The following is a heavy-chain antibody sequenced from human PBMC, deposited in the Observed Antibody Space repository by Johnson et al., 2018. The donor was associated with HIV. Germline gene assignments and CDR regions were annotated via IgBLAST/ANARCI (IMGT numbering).Heavy chain of an antibody. Sequence: QMLLVESGGGVVRPGGSLRLSCAASGFTFSSYGMHWVRQAPGKGLEWVAVISYDGANKYYADSVKGRFTISRDNAKNSLYLQMNSLRAEDTAVYYCARDFSSSSNAFDIWGQGTMVTVSS. CDR1: GFTFSSYG. V-gene: IGHV3-30*03. CDR3: ARDFSSSSNAFDI. D-gene: IGHD6-6*01. CDR2: ISYDGANK. J-gene: IGHJ3*02.